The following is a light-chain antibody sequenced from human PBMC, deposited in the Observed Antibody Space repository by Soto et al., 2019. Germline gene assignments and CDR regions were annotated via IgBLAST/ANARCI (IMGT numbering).Light chain of an antibody. J-gene: IGLJ2*01. V-gene: IGLV2-14*01. Sequence: QSALTQPASVSGSPGQSITISCTGTSSDVGGYNYVSWYQQHPGKAPKLMIYEVSNRPSGVSNRFSGSKSGNTASLTISGLKSEDEAAYYCSSYTSSSTPLFGGGTKLTVL. CDR1: SSDVGGYNY. CDR3: SSYTSSSTPL. CDR2: EVS.